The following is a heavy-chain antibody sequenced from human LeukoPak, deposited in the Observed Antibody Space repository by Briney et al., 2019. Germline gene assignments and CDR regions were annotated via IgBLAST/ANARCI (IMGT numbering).Heavy chain of an antibody. V-gene: IGHV4-59*13. J-gene: IGHJ2*01. CDR3: ARGTYYYGSGSYYNVWYFDL. Sequence: SETLSLTCTVSGGSISSYYWSWIRQPPGKGLEWIGYVYYSGSTNYNPSLKSRVTISVDTSKNQFSLKLSSVTAADTAVYYCARGTYYYGSGSYYNVWYFDLWGRGTLVTVSS. CDR2: VYYSGST. D-gene: IGHD3-10*01. CDR1: GGSISSYY.